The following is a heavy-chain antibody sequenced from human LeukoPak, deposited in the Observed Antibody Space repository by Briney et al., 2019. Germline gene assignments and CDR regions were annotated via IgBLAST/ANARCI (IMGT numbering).Heavy chain of an antibody. CDR1: GYTFTGYY. V-gene: IGHV1-2*06. CDR3: ARGGKVTTRKTYYYSYYMDV. Sequence: VASVKVSCKASGYTFTGYYMHWVRQAPGQGLEWMGRINPNSGGTNYAQKFQGRVTMTRDTSISTAYMELSGLRSDDTAVYYCARGGKVTTRKTYYYSYYMDVWGKGTTVTVSS. D-gene: IGHD4-17*01. CDR2: INPNSGGT. J-gene: IGHJ6*03.